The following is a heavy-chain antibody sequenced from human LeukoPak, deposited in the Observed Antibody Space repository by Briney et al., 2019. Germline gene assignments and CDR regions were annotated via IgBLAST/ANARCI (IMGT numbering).Heavy chain of an antibody. J-gene: IGHJ4*02. Sequence: PGGSLRPSCAAPGFTFSSYAMSWVRQAPGKGLEWVSAISGSGGSTYYADSVKGRFTISRDNSKNTLYLQMNSLRAEDTAVYYWAKGQKDEYYFDYWGQGNLVTVSS. CDR2: ISGSGGST. V-gene: IGHV3-23*01. CDR3: AKGQKDEYYFDY. CDR1: GFTFSSYA.